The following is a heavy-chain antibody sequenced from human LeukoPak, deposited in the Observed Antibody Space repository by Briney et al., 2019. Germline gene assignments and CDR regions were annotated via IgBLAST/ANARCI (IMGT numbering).Heavy chain of an antibody. CDR3: ARGRIGGAN. J-gene: IGHJ4*02. V-gene: IGHV4-59*01. Sequence: SETPSLTCTVSGGSMSSNYWSWIRQPPGKGLEWIGCMYYSGSTNYNPSLKSRVTISVDTSKNQFFLKLTSVTTADTAVYFCARGRIGGANWGQGTLVTVSS. D-gene: IGHD4-23*01. CDR1: GGSMSSNY. CDR2: MYYSGST.